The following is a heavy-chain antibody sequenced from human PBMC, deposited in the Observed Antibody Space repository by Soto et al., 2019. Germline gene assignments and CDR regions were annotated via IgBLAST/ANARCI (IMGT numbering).Heavy chain of an antibody. Sequence: ASVKVSCKASGYTFTCYDINWVRQAPGQGLEWMGWINPNSGGTNYAQKFQGWVTMTRDTSISTAYMELSRLRSDDTAVYYCSRDKVIAVVETWRPPRDFYYGSDVWGKGTTVPVTS. V-gene: IGHV1-2*04. D-gene: IGHD6-19*01. CDR1: GYTFTCYD. CDR3: SRDKVIAVVETWRPPRDFYYGSDV. J-gene: IGHJ6*04. CDR2: INPNSGGT.